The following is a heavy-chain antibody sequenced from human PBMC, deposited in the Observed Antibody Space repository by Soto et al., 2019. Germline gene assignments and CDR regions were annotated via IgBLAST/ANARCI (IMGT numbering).Heavy chain of an antibody. J-gene: IGHJ4*02. CDR2: ISGSGGST. D-gene: IGHD6-19*01. Sequence: EVQLLESGGGLVQPGGSLRLSCAASGFTFSSYAMSWVRQAPGKGLEWVSAISGSGGSTYYADSVKGRFTISRDNSKNTLYLQMNSLRAEDTAVYYWATPPDKWLVPSYDYWGQGTLVTVSS. CDR3: ATPPDKWLVPSYDY. V-gene: IGHV3-23*01. CDR1: GFTFSSYA.